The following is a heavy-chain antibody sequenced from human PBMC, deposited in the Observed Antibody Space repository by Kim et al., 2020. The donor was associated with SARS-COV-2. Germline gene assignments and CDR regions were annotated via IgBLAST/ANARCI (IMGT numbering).Heavy chain of an antibody. Sequence: KGRFTISRANSTNTLYLQMNSLRAEDTAVYYCARTVRSQTWLPHEYYFDYWGQGTLVTVSS. J-gene: IGHJ4*02. V-gene: IGHV3-53*01. D-gene: IGHD3-22*01. CDR3: ARTVRSQTWLPHEYYFDY.